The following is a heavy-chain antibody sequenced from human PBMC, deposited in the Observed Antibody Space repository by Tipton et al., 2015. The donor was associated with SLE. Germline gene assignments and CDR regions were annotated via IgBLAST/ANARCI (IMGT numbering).Heavy chain of an antibody. V-gene: IGHV3-74*01. CDR1: GFTFMSYW. D-gene: IGHD5-12*01. CDR3: ARVGYSYSEDY. J-gene: IGHJ4*02. CDR2: INSDASNT. Sequence: SLRLSCAASGFTFMSYWMHWVRQAPGKGLVWVSTINSDASNTNYADSVKGRFTISRDNAKNTLYLQMNSLKTEDTAVYYCARVGYSYSEDYWGQGTLVTVSS.